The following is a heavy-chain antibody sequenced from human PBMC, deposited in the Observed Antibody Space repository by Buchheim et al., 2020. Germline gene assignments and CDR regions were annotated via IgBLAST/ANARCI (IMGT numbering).Heavy chain of an antibody. CDR1: GFTVSSNY. J-gene: IGHJ4*02. Sequence: EVQLVESGGGLVQPGGSLRLSCAASGFTVSSNYMSWVRQAPGKGLEWVANIKQDGSEKYYVDSVKGRFTISRDNAKNSLYLQMNSLRAEDTAVYYCARDLHPVGLGCIGYWGQGTL. D-gene: IGHD2-15*01. CDR2: IKQDGSEK. V-gene: IGHV3-7*01. CDR3: ARDLHPVGLGCIGY.